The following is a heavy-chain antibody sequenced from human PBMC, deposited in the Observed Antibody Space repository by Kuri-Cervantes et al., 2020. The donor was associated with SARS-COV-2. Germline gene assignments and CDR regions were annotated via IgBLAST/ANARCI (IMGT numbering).Heavy chain of an antibody. V-gene: IGHV4-59*12. D-gene: IGHD7-27*01. CDR1: GGSISSYY. CDR3: ASLRTGEGPLLDY. Sequence: GSLRLSCTVSGGSISSYYWSWIRQPPGKGLEWIGYIYYSGSTNYNPSLKSRVTISVDTSKNQFSLKPSSVTAAGTAVYYCASLRTGEGPLLDYWGQGTLVTVSS. CDR2: IYYSGST. J-gene: IGHJ4*02.